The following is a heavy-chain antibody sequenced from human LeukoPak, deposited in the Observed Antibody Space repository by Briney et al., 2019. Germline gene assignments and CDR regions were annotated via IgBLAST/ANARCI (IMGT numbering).Heavy chain of an antibody. CDR1: GFTVSSNY. CDR3: ARVDPYDFFFGY. V-gene: IGHV3-53*01. D-gene: IGHD3-3*01. J-gene: IGHJ4*02. Sequence: GRSLRLSCAASGFTVSSNYMSWVRQAPGKGLEWASVIYRGGSTYYADSVKGRFTISRDNSKNTLYLQMNSLRAEDTAVYYCARVDPYDFFFGYWGQGTLVTVSS. CDR2: IYRGGST.